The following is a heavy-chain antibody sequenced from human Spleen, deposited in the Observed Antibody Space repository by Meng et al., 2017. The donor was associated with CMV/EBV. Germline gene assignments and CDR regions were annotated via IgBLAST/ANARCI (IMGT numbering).Heavy chain of an antibody. CDR3: ARVYYDFWSALYYYGMDV. CDR2: MNPNGGGT. V-gene: IGHV1-2*02. D-gene: IGHD3-3*01. Sequence: ASVKVSCKASGYTFTGYYIHWIRQAPGQGLEWLGWMNPNGGGTYSAQKFQGRVTMTRDTSISTAYMELSRLRSDDTAVYYCARVYYDFWSALYYYGMDVWGQGTTVTVSS. J-gene: IGHJ6*02. CDR1: GYTFTGYY.